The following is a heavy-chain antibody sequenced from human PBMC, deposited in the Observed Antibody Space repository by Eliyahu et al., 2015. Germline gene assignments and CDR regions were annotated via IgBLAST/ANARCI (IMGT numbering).Heavy chain of an antibody. V-gene: IGHV1-69*01. Sequence: QVQLVQSGAEVAKPGSSVKVSCKASGGXFTSYTISWVRQAPGQGLEWMGGITPVFGTAKYAQKFQGRVTITADESTSTAYVELSNLRSEDTAVYYCAIEGGSSGPRWFDPWGQGTLVTVSS. D-gene: IGHD6-19*01. CDR1: GGXFTSYT. J-gene: IGHJ5*02. CDR3: AIEGGSSGPRWFDP. CDR2: ITPVFGTA.